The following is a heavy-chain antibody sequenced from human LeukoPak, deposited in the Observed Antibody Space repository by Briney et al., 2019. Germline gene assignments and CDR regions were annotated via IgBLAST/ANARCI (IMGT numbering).Heavy chain of an antibody. CDR1: GFTFDDYA. D-gene: IGHD5-18*01. CDR3: AKDQSIGYEIDY. V-gene: IGHV3-9*01. Sequence: PGGSLRLSCAASGFTFDDYAMHWVRQAPGKGLEWVSGISWNSGSIGYADSVKGRFTISRDNSKNTLYLQMNSLRAEDTAVYYCAKDQSIGYEIDYWGQGALVTVSS. CDR2: ISWNSGSI. J-gene: IGHJ4*02.